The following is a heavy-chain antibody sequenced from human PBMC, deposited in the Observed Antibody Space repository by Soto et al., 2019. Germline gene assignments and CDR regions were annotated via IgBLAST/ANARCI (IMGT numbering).Heavy chain of an antibody. D-gene: IGHD3-16*01. CDR2: IYSPWST. V-gene: IGHV4-31*03. CDR1: GGSVSRGGYY. Sequence: QVQLQESGPGLVKPSQTLSLTCSVSGGSVSRGGYYWSWIRQLPGRGLEWIGYIYSPWSTLYNPSHRSRVALSMDTSKNQFSLNLTSVTAAPTAVYYCARERGDSWPIMFFDFWGQGSLVTVSS. J-gene: IGHJ4*02. CDR3: ARERGDSWPIMFFDF.